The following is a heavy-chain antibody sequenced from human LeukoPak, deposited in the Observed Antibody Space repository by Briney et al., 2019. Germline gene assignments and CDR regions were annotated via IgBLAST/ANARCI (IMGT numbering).Heavy chain of an antibody. Sequence: AGSLTLSCAASGFTFSSYEMNWVRQAQGKGLEWVSYTSSSGSTIYYADSVKGRFTISRDNAKNSLYLQMNSLRAEDTAVYYCARASSGWANNAFDIWGQGTMVTVSS. V-gene: IGHV3-48*03. CDR3: ARASSGWANNAFDI. J-gene: IGHJ3*02. D-gene: IGHD6-19*01. CDR1: GFTFSSYE. CDR2: TSSSGSTI.